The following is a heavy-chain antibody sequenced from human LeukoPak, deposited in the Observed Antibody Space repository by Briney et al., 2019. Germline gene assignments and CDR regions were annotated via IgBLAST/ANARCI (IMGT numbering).Heavy chain of an antibody. CDR3: ARDRFHSNGWYWYSDY. CDR2: ISYDGSNK. D-gene: IGHD6-19*01. V-gene: IGHV3-30-3*01. Sequence: GRSPRLSCAASGFTFSTYAMHWVRQAPGKGLEWVAVISYDGSNKYYADSVKGRFTISRDNSKNTLYLQMNSLRAEDTAVYYCARDRFHSNGWYWYSDYWGQGTLVTVSS. J-gene: IGHJ4*02. CDR1: GFTFSTYA.